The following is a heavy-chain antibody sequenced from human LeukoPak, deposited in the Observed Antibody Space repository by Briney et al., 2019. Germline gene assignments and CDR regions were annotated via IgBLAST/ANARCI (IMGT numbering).Heavy chain of an antibody. Sequence: GGSLRLSCAASGFTFSSYGMHWVRQAPGKGLEWVAFIRYDGSNKYYADSVKGRFTISRDNSKNTLYLQMNSLRAEDTAVYYCAKDTDYGGNPGTFDYWGQGTLVTVSS. CDR1: GFTFSSYG. D-gene: IGHD4-23*01. J-gene: IGHJ4*02. CDR2: IRYDGSNK. CDR3: AKDTDYGGNPGTFDY. V-gene: IGHV3-30*02.